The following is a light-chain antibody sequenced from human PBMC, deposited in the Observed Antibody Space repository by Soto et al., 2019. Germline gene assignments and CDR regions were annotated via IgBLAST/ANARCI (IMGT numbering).Light chain of an antibody. Sequence: DIQMTQSPYSLSASVGDRVTITCRASQSISSYLNWYQQKPGKAPKLLIYAASSLQSGVPSRFSGSGSGTDFTLTISSLQSEDFATYYCQQNYNVPRTFGQGTKVEIK. V-gene: IGKV1-39*01. J-gene: IGKJ1*01. CDR3: QQNYNVPRT. CDR2: AAS. CDR1: QSISSY.